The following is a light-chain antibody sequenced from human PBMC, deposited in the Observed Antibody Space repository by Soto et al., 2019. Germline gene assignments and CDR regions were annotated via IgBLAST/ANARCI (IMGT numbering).Light chain of an antibody. CDR3: SSYTITSTLYV. CDR1: SSDVGNYNY. Sequence: QSVLTQPASVSGSPGQSITISCTGTSSDVGNYNYVSWYQQHPGKAPKLMIYDVSNRPSGVSNRFSGSKSGNTASLTISGLQAEDEADYYCSSYTITSTLYVFGTGTKLTVL. CDR2: DVS. V-gene: IGLV2-14*03. J-gene: IGLJ1*01.